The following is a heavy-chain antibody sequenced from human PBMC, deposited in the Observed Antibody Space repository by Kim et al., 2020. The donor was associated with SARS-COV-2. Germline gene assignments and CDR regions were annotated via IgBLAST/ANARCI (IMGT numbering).Heavy chain of an antibody. J-gene: IGHJ5*02. V-gene: IGHV3-7*01. CDR1: GFTFSSYW. CDR2: IKQDGSEK. Sequence: GGSLRLSCAASGFTFSSYWMSWVRQAPGKGLEWVANIKQDGSEKYYVDSVKGRFTISRDNAKNSLYLQMNSLRADDTAVYYCARVVSLVTDCSSTSCYDKFDPWGQGTLVTVSS. CDR3: ARVVSLVTDCSSTSCYDKFDP. D-gene: IGHD2-2*01.